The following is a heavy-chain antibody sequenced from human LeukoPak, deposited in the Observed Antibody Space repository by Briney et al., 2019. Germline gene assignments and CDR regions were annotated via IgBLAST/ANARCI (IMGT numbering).Heavy chain of an antibody. J-gene: IGHJ4*02. CDR2: IYHSGST. CDR3: ARGYWTFDF. CDR1: GGSINSGGYS. Sequence: SETLSLTCAVSGGSINSGGYSWGWLRQPPGKGLEWIGYIYHSGSTYYNPSLNSRVTMSVDMSKNHFSLKLNSVTAADTAVYYRARGYWTFDFWGQGILVTVSS. V-gene: IGHV4-30-2*01. D-gene: IGHD1-1*01.